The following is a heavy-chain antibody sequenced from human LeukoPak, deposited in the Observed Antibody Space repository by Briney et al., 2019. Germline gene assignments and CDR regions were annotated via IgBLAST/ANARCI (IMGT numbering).Heavy chain of an antibody. CDR3: ARGSLGTHYYDSSGYGD. CDR2: IIPIFGTA. CDR1: GGTFSSYA. J-gene: IGHJ4*02. Sequence: SVKVSCKASGGTFSSYAISWVRQAPGQGLEWMGRIIPIFGTANYAQKFQGRVTITTDESTSTAYMELSSLRSEDTAVYYCARGSLGTHYYDSSGYGDWGQGTLVTVSS. V-gene: IGHV1-69*05. D-gene: IGHD3-22*01.